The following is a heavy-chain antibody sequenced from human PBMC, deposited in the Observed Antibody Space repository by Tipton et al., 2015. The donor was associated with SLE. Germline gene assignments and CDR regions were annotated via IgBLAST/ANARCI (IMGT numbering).Heavy chain of an antibody. Sequence: TLSLTCTVSGGSISTYYWSWIRQPPGKGLEWIGSIYHSGSTYYNPSLKSRVTISVDTSKNQFSLKLSSVTAADTAVYYCARLVEQLTYWYFDLWGRGTLVTVSS. CDR3: ARLVEQLTYWYFDL. D-gene: IGHD6-6*01. CDR1: GGSISTYY. J-gene: IGHJ2*01. V-gene: IGHV4-59*01. CDR2: IYHSGST.